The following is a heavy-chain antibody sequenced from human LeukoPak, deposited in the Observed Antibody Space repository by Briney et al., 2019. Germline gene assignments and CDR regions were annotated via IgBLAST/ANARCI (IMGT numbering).Heavy chain of an antibody. D-gene: IGHD1-26*01. V-gene: IGHV4-38-2*02. CDR3: ARLYSGTYGGIYYYYYVEV. CDR1: GYSISSGYY. J-gene: IGHJ6*03. Sequence: PSETLSLTCSVSGYSISSGYYWGWIRQAPGKGLEWIGSIYYSGSTYYNPSLKSRVTISIDTSKNQFSLKLSSVTAADTAVYYCARLYSGTYGGIYYYYYVEVWGKGTTVTVSS. CDR2: IYYSGST.